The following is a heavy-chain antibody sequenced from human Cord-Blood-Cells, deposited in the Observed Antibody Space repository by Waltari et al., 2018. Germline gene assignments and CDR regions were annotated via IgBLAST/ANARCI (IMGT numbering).Heavy chain of an antibody. CDR1: GFTFSSYW. CDR3: ARGGYSYGY. CDR2: IKQDGSEK. J-gene: IGHJ4*02. D-gene: IGHD5-18*01. V-gene: IGHV3-7*01. Sequence: EVQLVESGGGLVQPGGSLRLSCAAHGFTFSSYWTSWVRQAPGKGLEWVANIKQDGSEKYYVDSVKGRFTISRDNAKNSLYLQMNSLRAEDTAVYYCARGGYSYGYWGQGTLVTVSS.